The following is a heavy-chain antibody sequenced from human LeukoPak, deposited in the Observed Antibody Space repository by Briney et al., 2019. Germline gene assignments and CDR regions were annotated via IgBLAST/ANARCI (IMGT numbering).Heavy chain of an antibody. J-gene: IGHJ4*02. Sequence: SVKVSCKASGGTFSSYAISWVRQAPGQGLEWMGRIIPILGIANYAQKLQGRVTMTTDTSTSTAYMELRSLRSDDTAVYYCARGSGSSYVDYWGQGTLVTVSS. CDR2: IIPILGIA. CDR1: GGTFSSYA. V-gene: IGHV1-69*04. D-gene: IGHD6-13*01. CDR3: ARGSGSSYVDY.